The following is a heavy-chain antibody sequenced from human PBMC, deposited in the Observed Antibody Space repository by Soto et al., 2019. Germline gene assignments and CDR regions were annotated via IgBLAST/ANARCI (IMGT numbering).Heavy chain of an antibody. Sequence: QLQLQESGPGLVKPSETLSLTCTVSGGPISSSTYYWGWIRQPPGKELEWIGNIYYSGSTHYNPPLKSRATISADTSNYHFSLKLSVLTAADPAVSYGARLRIDIGGWPPWAYWGKGAPGPVHS. J-gene: IGHJ4*02. V-gene: IGHV4-39*01. CDR3: ARLRIDIGGWPPWAY. CDR2: IYYSGST. CDR1: GGPISSSTYY. D-gene: IGHD6-19*01.